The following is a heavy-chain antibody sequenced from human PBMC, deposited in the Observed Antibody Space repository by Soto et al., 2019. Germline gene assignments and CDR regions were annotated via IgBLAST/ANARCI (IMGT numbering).Heavy chain of an antibody. Sequence: EASVKVSCKASGGTFSSYAISWVRQAPGQGLEWMGGIIPIFGTANYAQKFQGRVTITADESTSTAYMELSSLRSEDTAVYYCARDADSSGYYNWFDPWGQGTLVTVSS. CDR2: IIPIFGTA. CDR3: ARDADSSGYYNWFDP. J-gene: IGHJ5*02. V-gene: IGHV1-69*13. D-gene: IGHD3-22*01. CDR1: GGTFSSYA.